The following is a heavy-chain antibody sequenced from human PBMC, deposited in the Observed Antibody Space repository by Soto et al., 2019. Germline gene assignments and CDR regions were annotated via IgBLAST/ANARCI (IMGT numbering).Heavy chain of an antibody. D-gene: IGHD3-3*01. CDR2: INHSGRT. CDR1: GESFGNYY. V-gene: IGHV4-34*01. CDR3: ARWDYDFRDAFDI. J-gene: IGHJ3*02. Sequence: QVQLQQWGTGLLKPSETLSLTCGVYGESFGNYYWSWIRQPPGKGLEWIGEINHSGRTKYKSSLKSRVTISIDTSKTQFSLKMTSVTAADTAVYYCARWDYDFRDAFDIWGQATMVTVSP.